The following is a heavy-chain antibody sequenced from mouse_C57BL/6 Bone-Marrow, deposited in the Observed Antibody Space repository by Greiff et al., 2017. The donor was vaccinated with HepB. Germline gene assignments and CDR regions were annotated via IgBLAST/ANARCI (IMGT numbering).Heavy chain of an antibody. CDR3: ARDPIVTTRDYAMDY. CDR2: ISDGGSYT. D-gene: IGHD2-5*01. CDR1: GFTFSSYA. V-gene: IGHV5-4*01. J-gene: IGHJ4*01. Sequence: EVQWVESGGGLVKPGGSLKLSCAASGFTFSSYAMSWVRQTPEKRLEWVATISDGGSYTYYPDNVKGRFTISRDNAKNNLYLQMSHLKSEDTAMYYGARDPIVTTRDYAMDYWGQGTSVTVSS.